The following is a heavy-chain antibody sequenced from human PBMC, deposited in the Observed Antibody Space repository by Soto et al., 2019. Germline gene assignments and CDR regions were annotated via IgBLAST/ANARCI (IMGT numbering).Heavy chain of an antibody. CDR1: GFTFSSYG. V-gene: IGHV3-33*01. J-gene: IGHJ3*02. Sequence: QVQLVESGGGVVQPGRSLRLSCAASGFTFSSYGMHWVRQAPGKGLEWVAVIWYDGSNKYYADSVKGRFTIYRDNSKNTLYLQMNSLRAEDTAVYYCAREGQRYCSGGSCYLDIWGQGTMVTVSS. D-gene: IGHD2-15*01. CDR3: AREGQRYCSGGSCYLDI. CDR2: IWYDGSNK.